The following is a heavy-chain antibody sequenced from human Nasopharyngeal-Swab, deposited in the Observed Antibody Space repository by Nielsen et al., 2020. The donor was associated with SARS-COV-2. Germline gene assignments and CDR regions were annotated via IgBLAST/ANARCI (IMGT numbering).Heavy chain of an antibody. CDR2: IYYSGST. CDR3: ARGIVGATDWGGWFDP. D-gene: IGHD1-26*01. V-gene: IGHV4-59*01. J-gene: IGHJ5*02. Sequence: WIRQPPGKGLEWIGYIYYSGSTNYNPSLKSRVTISVDTSKNQFSLKLSSVTAADTAVYYCARGIVGATDWGGWFDPWGQGTLGTVSS.